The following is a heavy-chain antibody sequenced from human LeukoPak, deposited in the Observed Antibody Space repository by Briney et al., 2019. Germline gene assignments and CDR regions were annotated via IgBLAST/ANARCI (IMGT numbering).Heavy chain of an antibody. V-gene: IGHV3-64D*06. J-gene: IGHJ4*02. CDR3: VKKAVVDTYFFDF. CDR2: VRTHGGST. D-gene: IGHD4-23*01. CDR1: GFTFSSYT. Sequence: GGSLRLSCSASGFTFSSYTMHWVRQAPGKGLEYVSGVRTHGGSTYYADSVKGRFTISRDNSNDTLYLQMSSLRAEDTAVYYCVKKAVVDTYFFDFWGRGTLVTVSS.